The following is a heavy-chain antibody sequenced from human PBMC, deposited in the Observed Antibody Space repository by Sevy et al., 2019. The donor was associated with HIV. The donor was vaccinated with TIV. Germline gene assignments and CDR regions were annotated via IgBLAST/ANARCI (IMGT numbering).Heavy chain of an antibody. Sequence: SETLSLTCTVSGGSVSSGSYYWSWIRQPPGKGLEWIGYIYYSGSTNYNPSLKSRVTISLDTSKDHFPLKMTSVTTADTAVYYCARDDPVMNAFDIWGQGTMVTVSS. CDR2: IYYSGST. CDR3: ARDDPVMNAFDI. J-gene: IGHJ3*02. CDR1: GGSVSSGSYY. V-gene: IGHV4-61*03. D-gene: IGHD3-16*01.